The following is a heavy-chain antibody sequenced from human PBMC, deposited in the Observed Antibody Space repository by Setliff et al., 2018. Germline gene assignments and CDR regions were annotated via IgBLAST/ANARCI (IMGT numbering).Heavy chain of an antibody. J-gene: IGHJ3*02. CDR2: TYYNGTA. Sequence: PSETLSLTCSVSGGSISGSHYSWVWMRQPPGKRLEWIGSTYYNGTAYYNPSLRSRVAISVDTSKNYFSLDVNSVTAADTAVYYCARPHGGDYAFDIWGQGRMVTVSS. CDR3: ARPHGGDYAFDI. CDR1: GGSISGSHYS. D-gene: IGHD3-16*01. V-gene: IGHV4-39*02.